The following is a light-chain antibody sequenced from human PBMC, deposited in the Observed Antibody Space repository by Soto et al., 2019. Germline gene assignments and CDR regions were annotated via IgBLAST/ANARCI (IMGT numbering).Light chain of an antibody. CDR3: SSYAGSSYAGSDSYV. CDR1: SSDVGAFNS. J-gene: IGLJ1*01. Sequence: QSVLTQPPSASGSPGQSVTISCTGTSSDVGAFNSVSWYQQHPGKAPKFLIYEVNKRPSGVPDRFSGSKSGNTASLTVSGLQPDDEADYYCSSYAGSSYAGSDSYVFGTGTKLTVL. CDR2: EVN. V-gene: IGLV2-8*01.